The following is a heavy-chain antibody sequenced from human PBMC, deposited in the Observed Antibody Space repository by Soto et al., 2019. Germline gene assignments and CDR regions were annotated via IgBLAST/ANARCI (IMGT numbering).Heavy chain of an antibody. CDR2: FVPIVGTT. J-gene: IGHJ4*02. CDR1: GGTFSSYT. V-gene: IGHV1-69*01. D-gene: IGHD1-26*01. Sequence: VQLVQSGAEVKQPGSSVKVSCKASGGTFSSYTVTWVRQAPGQGLEWMGGFVPIVGTTDYSQNFQGRLTITADESATTGYMEVSSLTSDDTARYYCAIGSTYSGEFEFWGPGTLVTVSS. CDR3: AIGSTYSGEFEF.